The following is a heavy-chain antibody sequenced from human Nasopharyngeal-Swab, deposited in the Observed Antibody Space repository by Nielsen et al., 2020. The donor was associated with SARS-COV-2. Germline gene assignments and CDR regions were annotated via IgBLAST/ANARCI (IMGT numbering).Heavy chain of an antibody. J-gene: IGHJ6*04. CDR3: TTDLDCSSTSCYFY. V-gene: IGHV3-15*01. Sequence: GESLKISCAASGFTFSNAWMSWVRQAPGKGLEWVGRIKSKTDGGTTDYAAPVKGRFTISRDDSKNTLYLQMNSLKTEDTAVYYCTTDLDCSSTSCYFYWGKGTTVTVSS. CDR1: GFTFSNAW. D-gene: IGHD2-2*01. CDR2: IKSKTDGGTT.